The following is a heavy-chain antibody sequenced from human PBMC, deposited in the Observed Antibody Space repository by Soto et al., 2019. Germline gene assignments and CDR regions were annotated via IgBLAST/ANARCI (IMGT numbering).Heavy chain of an antibody. CDR2: ISGSGGST. V-gene: IGHV3-23*01. D-gene: IGHD3-9*01. CDR1: VFTFSSYA. CDR3: AKGEVLRYFDWLLSQSFEY. Sequence: PGGSLRLSCAASVFTFSSYAMSWVRQAPGKGLEWVSAISGSGGSTYYADSVKGRFTISRDNSKNTLYLQMKSLRAEDTAVYYCAKGEVLRYFDWLLSQSFEYWGQGTMVTVSS. J-gene: IGHJ4*02.